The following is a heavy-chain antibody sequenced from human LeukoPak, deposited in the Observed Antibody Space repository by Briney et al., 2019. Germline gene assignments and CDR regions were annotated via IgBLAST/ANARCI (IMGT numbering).Heavy chain of an antibody. D-gene: IGHD6-25*01. V-gene: IGHV3-74*01. CDR1: GFTFSNSW. J-gene: IGHJ6*03. Sequence: GGSLRLSCAASGFTFSNSWMHWVRQAPGKGLVWVSRINSDGKTTSYADSVKGRFTISRDNSKNTLYLQMNSLRADDTAVYYCARFAAGGSYYYYMDVWGKGITVTVSS. CDR2: INSDGKTT. CDR3: ARFAAGGSYYYYMDV.